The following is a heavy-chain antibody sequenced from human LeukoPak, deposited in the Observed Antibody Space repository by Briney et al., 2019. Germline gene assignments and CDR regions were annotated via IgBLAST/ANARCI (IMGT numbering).Heavy chain of an antibody. CDR1: GFTFSSYA. V-gene: IGHV3-30*18. CDR3: ANFRGNAFDI. Sequence: PGRSPRLSCAASGFTFSSYAMHWVRQAPGKGLEWVAVISYDGSNKYYADSVKGRFTISRDNSKNTLYLQMNSLRAEDTAVYYCANFRGNAFDIWGQGTMVTVSS. CDR2: ISYDGSNK. J-gene: IGHJ3*02.